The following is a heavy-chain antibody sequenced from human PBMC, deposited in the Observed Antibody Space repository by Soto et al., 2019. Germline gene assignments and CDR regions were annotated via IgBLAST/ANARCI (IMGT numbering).Heavy chain of an antibody. D-gene: IGHD3-10*01. Sequence: QVQLQESGPGLVKPSETLSLTCTVSGGSINSYYWSWIRQPAGKGLEWIGRIYSGGSTNYNPSLKSRLTVSVDTSKNHFSLKLTSVTAADTAVYYCARGPGGFGDFSLDYWGQGTLVTVSS. CDR1: GGSINSYY. J-gene: IGHJ4*02. CDR3: ARGPGGFGDFSLDY. CDR2: IYSGGST. V-gene: IGHV4-4*07.